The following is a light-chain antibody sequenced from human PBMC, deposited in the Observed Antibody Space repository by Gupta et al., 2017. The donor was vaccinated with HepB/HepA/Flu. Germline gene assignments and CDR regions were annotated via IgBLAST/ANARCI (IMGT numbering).Light chain of an antibody. J-gene: IGLJ3*02. V-gene: IGLV3-16*01. Sequence: SYELTPPPSVSVSLGQRARITCSGEALPKKYADGYQQKPGQFPGLVIYKDSERPAGSPERFSGASSGTIVTLTISGVQAEDEADYYCRSADSSGTSRVFGGGTKLTVL. CDR3: RSADSSGTSRV. CDR2: KDS. CDR1: ALPKKY.